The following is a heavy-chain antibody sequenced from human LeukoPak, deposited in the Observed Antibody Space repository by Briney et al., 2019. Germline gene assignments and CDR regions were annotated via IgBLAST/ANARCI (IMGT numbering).Heavy chain of an antibody. CDR3: ARHNGFDRGYYYYMDV. D-gene: IGHD3-9*01. Sequence: PSETLSLTCTVSGGFINSYYWSWIRQPAGKGLEWIAVVYTSGITNYNPSLKSRITMSVDTSKNQFSLKLTSVTVADTAVYYCARHNGFDRGYYYYMDVWGKGTTVTVSS. V-gene: IGHV4-4*07. CDR2: VYTSGIT. J-gene: IGHJ6*03. CDR1: GGFINSYY.